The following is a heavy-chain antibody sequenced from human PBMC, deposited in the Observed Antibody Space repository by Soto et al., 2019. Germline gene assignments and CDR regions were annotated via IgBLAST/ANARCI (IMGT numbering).Heavy chain of an antibody. CDR3: ARASGYVSGWYHDY. J-gene: IGHJ4*02. V-gene: IGHV1-69*01. D-gene: IGHD6-19*01. CDR2: LIPILGTT. CDR1: GGTFSSDA. Sequence: QVQLVQSGAEVRKPGSSVKVSCKASGGTFSSDAVSWARQAPGQGLEWMGGLIPILGTTHYAQKFQGRVTITAEESTNTAYMELSSLRSDDTAVYYCARASGYVSGWYHDYWGQGTRVTVSS.